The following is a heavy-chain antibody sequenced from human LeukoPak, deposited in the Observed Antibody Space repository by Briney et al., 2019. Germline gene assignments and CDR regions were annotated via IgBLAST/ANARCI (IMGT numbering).Heavy chain of an antibody. Sequence: SETLSLTCTVSGGSISSSSYYWGWIRQPPGKGLEWIGSTYYSGSTYYNPSLKSRVTISVDTSKNQFSLKLSSVTAADTAVYYCARQEDSGYDLDYFDYWGQGTLVTVPS. V-gene: IGHV4-39*01. J-gene: IGHJ4*02. CDR3: ARQEDSGYDLDYFDY. CDR1: GGSISSSSYY. D-gene: IGHD5-12*01. CDR2: TYYSGST.